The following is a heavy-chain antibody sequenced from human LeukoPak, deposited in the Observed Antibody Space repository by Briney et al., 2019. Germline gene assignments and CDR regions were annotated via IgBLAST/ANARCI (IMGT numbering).Heavy chain of an antibody. CDR3: ARWGPNIVVVPAAIGVNSFDP. V-gene: IGHV1-46*01. J-gene: IGHJ5*02. Sequence: ASVKVSCKASGYTFTSYYMHWVRQAPGQGLEWMGIINPSGGSTSYAQKFQGRVTMTRDTSTSTVYMELSSLRSEDTAVYYCARWGPNIVVVPAAIGVNSFDPWGQGTLVTVSS. CDR2: INPSGGST. D-gene: IGHD2-2*01. CDR1: GYTFTSYY.